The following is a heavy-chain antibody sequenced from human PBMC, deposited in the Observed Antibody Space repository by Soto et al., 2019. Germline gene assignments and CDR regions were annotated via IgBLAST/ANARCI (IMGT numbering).Heavy chain of an antibody. CDR1: GFPFTTYG. D-gene: IGHD3-10*01. CDR2: ISYDGSNK. J-gene: IGHJ4*02. CDR3: VGGQYYFDY. V-gene: IGHV3-30*03. Sequence: QVQLVESGGGVVQPGRSLRLSCAASGFPFTTYGMHWVREGPGKGLEWVAVISYDGSNKYYEDSVKGRVTISRDNSKDTLSLQMNRLRPEDTALYHCVGGQYYFDYRGQGTLVTVSS.